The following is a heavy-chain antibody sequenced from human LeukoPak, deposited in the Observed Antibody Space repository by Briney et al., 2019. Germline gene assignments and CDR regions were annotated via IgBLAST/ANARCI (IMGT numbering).Heavy chain of an antibody. D-gene: IGHD3/OR15-3a*01. CDR1: GFTFSSYA. Sequence: GGSLRLSCAASGFTFSSYAMSWVRQAPGKGLEWVSAISGSGGSTYYADSVKGRFTISRDNSKNTLYLQMNSLRVEDTGVYYCAKDVLLGYSFDFSGFDYWGQGTLVTVSS. CDR3: AKDVLLGYSFDFSGFDY. J-gene: IGHJ4*02. V-gene: IGHV3-23*01. CDR2: ISGSGGST.